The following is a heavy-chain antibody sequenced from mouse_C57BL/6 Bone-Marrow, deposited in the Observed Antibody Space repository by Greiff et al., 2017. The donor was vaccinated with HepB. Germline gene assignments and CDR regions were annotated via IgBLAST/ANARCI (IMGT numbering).Heavy chain of an antibody. J-gene: IGHJ4*01. CDR3: ARKRYYYGSSYAMDY. V-gene: IGHV2-2*01. CDR1: GFSLTSYG. Sequence: QVQLKESGPGLVQPSQSLSITCTVSGFSLTSYGVHWVRQSPGKGLEWLGVIWSGGSTAYNAAFISRLSISKDNSKSQVFFKMNSLQADDTAVYYCARKRYYYGSSYAMDYWGQGTSVTVSS. CDR2: IWSGGST. D-gene: IGHD1-1*01.